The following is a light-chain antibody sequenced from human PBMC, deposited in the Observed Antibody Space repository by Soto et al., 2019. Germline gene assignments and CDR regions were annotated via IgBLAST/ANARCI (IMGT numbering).Light chain of an antibody. J-gene: IGKJ5*01. CDR1: QSVRRY. CDR2: DAS. Sequence: EIVLTQSPATLSLSPGERATLSCRASQSVRRYLAWYQQKPGQAPRLLIYDASTRATGIPARFSGSGSGTEFTLTISSLQSEDFAVYYCEQYNNWPITFGQGTRREIK. CDR3: EQYNNWPIT. V-gene: IGKV3D-15*01.